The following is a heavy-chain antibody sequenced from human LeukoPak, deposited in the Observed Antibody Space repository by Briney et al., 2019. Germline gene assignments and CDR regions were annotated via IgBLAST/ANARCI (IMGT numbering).Heavy chain of an antibody. V-gene: IGHV3-23*01. CDR3: AKEASASAADY. J-gene: IGHJ4*02. CDR2: ISGSGIST. Sequence: RGSLRLSCAASGFTFRSYEMNWVRQAPGKGLEWVSSISGSGISTFYADSVKGRLTISRDNSKNTVYLQMNRLRAEDTAVYYCAKEASASAADYWGQGTLITVSS. D-gene: IGHD2-2*01. CDR1: GFTFRSYE.